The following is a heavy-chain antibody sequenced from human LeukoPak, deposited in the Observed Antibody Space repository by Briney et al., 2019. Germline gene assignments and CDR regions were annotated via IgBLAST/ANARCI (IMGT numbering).Heavy chain of an antibody. Sequence: PSETLSLTCTVSGGSISNNYWTWIRQPPGKGLEWIGYFYNSGSTNYNPSLKSRVTMSVDTSKNQFSLKLSSVTAADTAVYYCARGSIAARRAYYYYMDVWGKGTTVTVSS. CDR1: GGSISNNY. CDR2: FYNSGST. CDR3: ARGSIAARRAYYYYMDV. V-gene: IGHV4-59*12. D-gene: IGHD6-6*01. J-gene: IGHJ6*03.